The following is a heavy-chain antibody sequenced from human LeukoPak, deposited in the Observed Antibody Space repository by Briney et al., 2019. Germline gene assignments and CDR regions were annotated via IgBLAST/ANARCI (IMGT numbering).Heavy chain of an antibody. J-gene: IGHJ5*02. CDR1: GFSFSSYS. Sequence: PGGSLRLSCAASGFSFSSYSMNWVRQAPGKGLEWVSYIRSSGDTINYADSVKGRFTISRDSAKNLLFLQMNRLRDEDTAVYYCARDGGSWGQGTLVTVSS. D-gene: IGHD3-10*01. V-gene: IGHV3-48*02. CDR2: IRSSGDTI. CDR3: ARDGGS.